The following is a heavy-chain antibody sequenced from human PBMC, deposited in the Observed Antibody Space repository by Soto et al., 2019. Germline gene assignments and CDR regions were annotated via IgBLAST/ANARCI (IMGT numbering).Heavy chain of an antibody. V-gene: IGHV3-23*01. CDR1: EFTFSSYS. D-gene: IGHD3-3*01. CDR3: ATGHFGVTMDV. CDR2: VNGGGDIT. Sequence: EVQLLESGGGLVQPGGSLRLSCAASEFTFSSYSLIWVRQAPGKGLDWVSGVNGGGDITYYAVSGKGRFTISRDNTKNPLYLQMNSLRAEDTAVCYCATGHFGVTMDVWGQGTRVTGSS. J-gene: IGHJ6*02.